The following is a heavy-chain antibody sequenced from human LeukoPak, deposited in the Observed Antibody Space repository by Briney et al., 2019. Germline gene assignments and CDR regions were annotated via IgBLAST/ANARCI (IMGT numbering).Heavy chain of an antibody. J-gene: IGHJ3*02. CDR3: ARDDYYDSSGYYTGGAFDI. CDR2: ISSSSSTI. CDR1: GFTFSSYS. Sequence: PGGSLRLSCAASGFTFSSYSMNWDRQAPGKGLEWVSYISSSSSTIYYADSVKGRFTISRDNAKNSLYLEMNSLRAEDTAVYYCARDDYYDSSGYYTGGAFDIWGQGTMVTVSS. D-gene: IGHD3-22*01. V-gene: IGHV3-48*04.